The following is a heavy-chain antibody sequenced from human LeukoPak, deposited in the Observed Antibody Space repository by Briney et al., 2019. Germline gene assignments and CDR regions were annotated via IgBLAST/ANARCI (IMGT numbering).Heavy chain of an antibody. CDR3: ARGGGYSYGSPSPFDY. CDR2: INHSGST. CDR1: GGSFSGYY. J-gene: IGHJ4*02. V-gene: IGHV4-34*01. Sequence: PSETLSLTCAVYGGSFSGYYWSWIRQPPGKGLEWIGEINHSGSTNYNPSLRSRVTISVDTSKNQFSLKLSSVTAADTAVYYCARGGGYSYGSPSPFDYWGQGTLVTVSS. D-gene: IGHD5-18*01.